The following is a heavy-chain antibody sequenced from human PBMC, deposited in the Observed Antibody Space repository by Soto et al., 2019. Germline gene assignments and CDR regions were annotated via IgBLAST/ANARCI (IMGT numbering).Heavy chain of an antibody. CDR3: ARSEAARLFGNLPHYYYGMDV. CDR2: ISYDGSNK. Sequence: GGSLRLSCAASGFTFSSYAMHWVRQAPGNGLQWVAVISYDGSNKYYADSVKGRFTISRDNSKNTLYLQMNSLRAEDTAVYYCARSEAARLFGNLPHYYYGMDVWGQGTTVTVSS. J-gene: IGHJ6*02. CDR1: GFTFSSYA. D-gene: IGHD3-10*02. V-gene: IGHV3-30-3*01.